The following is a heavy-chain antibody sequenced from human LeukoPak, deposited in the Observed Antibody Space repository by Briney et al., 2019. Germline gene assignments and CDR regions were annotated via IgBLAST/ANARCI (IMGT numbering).Heavy chain of an antibody. J-gene: IGHJ4*02. D-gene: IGHD4-23*01. CDR3: ARNYGGNSKFFDY. CDR2: ISPNSGGT. CDR1: GYTFTAYY. V-gene: IGHV1-2*02. Sequence: GASVKVSCKASGYTFTAYYMHWVRQAPGQGLEWMGWISPNSGGTNYAQNFQGRVTMTRDRSISTAYMELSGLRSDDTAVYYCARNYGGNSKFFDYWGQGTLVTVSS.